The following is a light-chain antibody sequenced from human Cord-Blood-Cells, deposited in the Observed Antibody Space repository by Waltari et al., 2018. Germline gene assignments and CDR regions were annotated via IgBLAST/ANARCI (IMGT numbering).Light chain of an antibody. J-gene: IGLJ1*01. CDR1: NSGYKY. V-gene: IGLV3-1*01. Sequence: SYELTQPPSVSVSPGQTASITCSGDNSGYKYACWYQQKPGQSPVLVIYQDSKRPSGIPERFSGSNSGNTATLTISGTQAMDEADYYCQAWDSSSYVFGTGTKVTVL. CDR2: QDS. CDR3: QAWDSSSYV.